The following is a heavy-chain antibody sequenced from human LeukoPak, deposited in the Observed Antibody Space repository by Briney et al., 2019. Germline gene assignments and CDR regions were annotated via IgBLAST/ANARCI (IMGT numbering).Heavy chain of an antibody. CDR2: IYYSGRT. CDR3: ARASRTYCGGDCYLGVYYGMDV. Sequence: PSETLSLTCAVSGGSISSTNWWSWVRQPPGKGLEWIGSIYYSGRTYYNPSLKSRVTISVDTSKNQFSLKLSSVTAADTAVYYCARASRTYCGGDCYLGVYYGMDVWGQGTTVTVSS. J-gene: IGHJ6*02. CDR1: GGSISSTNW. D-gene: IGHD2-21*02. V-gene: IGHV4-4*02.